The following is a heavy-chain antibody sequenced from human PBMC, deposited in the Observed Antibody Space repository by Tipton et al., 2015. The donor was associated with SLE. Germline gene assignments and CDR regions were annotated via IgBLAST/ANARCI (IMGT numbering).Heavy chain of an antibody. CDR2: IYTSGST. Sequence: GLVKPSQTLSLTCTVSGDSINSAPSSGRYYWNWIRQPAGKGLEWIGRIYTSGSTHYNPSLKSRLTISVDTSKNQFSLKLSSMTAADTAVYYCARKAYCTRASCSGFDPWGQGTLVTVSS. V-gene: IGHV4-61*02. CDR3: ARKAYCTRASCSGFDP. J-gene: IGHJ5*02. CDR1: GDSINSAPSSGRYY. D-gene: IGHD2-2*01.